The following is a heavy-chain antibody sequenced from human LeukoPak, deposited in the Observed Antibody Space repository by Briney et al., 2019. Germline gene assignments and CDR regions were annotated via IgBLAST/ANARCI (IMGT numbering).Heavy chain of an antibody. CDR3: ASSYNDSSGPFDY. CDR1: GCSISSYY. D-gene: IGHD3-22*01. V-gene: IGHV4-59*01. CDR2: IYYSGST. Sequence: SETLSLTCTVSGCSISSYYWSWSRQPPGKGLEWIGYIYYSGSTYYSPSLKSRVTISLDTSKNQFSLRLSSVTAADTAVYSCASSYNDSSGPFDYWGQGTLVTVSS. J-gene: IGHJ4*02.